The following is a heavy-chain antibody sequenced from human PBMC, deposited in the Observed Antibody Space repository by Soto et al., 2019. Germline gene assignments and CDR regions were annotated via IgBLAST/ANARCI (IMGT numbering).Heavy chain of an antibody. V-gene: IGHV4-39*01. Sequence: PSETLSLTCTVSGGSITNAAYYWGWIRQPPGKGLECIGIIFYSGNTYYRPSLKSRVTMSVDTSKNQFSLKVTSVSAADTSMYYCARVYGSGSYYFDFWGQGTLVTVSS. CDR1: GGSITNAAYY. D-gene: IGHD3-10*01. CDR2: IFYSGNT. CDR3: ARVYGSGSYYFDF. J-gene: IGHJ4*02.